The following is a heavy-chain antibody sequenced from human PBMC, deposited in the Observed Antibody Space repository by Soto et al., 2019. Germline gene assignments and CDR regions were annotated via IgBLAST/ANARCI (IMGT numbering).Heavy chain of an antibody. D-gene: IGHD3-22*01. J-gene: IGHJ5*02. V-gene: IGHV5-51*01. CDR3: ARKDKSGYFNWFDP. Sequence: GESLKISCRTSGYKFTSSLISWVRQKPVKGLEWMGIIFPSDSDTRYSPSFQGQVTISADRSTSTVFLQWASLKASDNAVYFCARKDKSGYFNWFDPLGQGTLVTVSS. CDR1: GYKFTSSL. CDR2: IFPSDSDT.